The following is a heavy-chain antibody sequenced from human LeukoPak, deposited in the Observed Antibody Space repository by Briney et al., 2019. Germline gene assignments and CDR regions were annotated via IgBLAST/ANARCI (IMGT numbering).Heavy chain of an antibody. CDR3: ARERLSSGGYYHY. J-gene: IGHJ4*02. Sequence: ASVRVSSKASGYTLTSYVLSGVRHAPGQGLECMGWISAYNGKTNYAQKLQGRVTMITDTSTSTAYMELRSLRSDDTAVYYCARERLSSGGYYHYWGQGTLVTVSS. CDR1: GYTLTSYV. V-gene: IGHV1-18*01. CDR2: ISAYNGKT. D-gene: IGHD6-19*01.